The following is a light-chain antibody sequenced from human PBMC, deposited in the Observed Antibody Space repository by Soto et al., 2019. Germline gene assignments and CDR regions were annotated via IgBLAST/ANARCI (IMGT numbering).Light chain of an antibody. CDR1: QSMSTNY. CDR2: GAS. V-gene: IGKV3-20*01. Sequence: EIVLAQSPDTLSLSPGERATLSCRTSQSMSTNYLDLYQQKSGQPPRLLIYGASIRAPGIPDRFSGSGSGTDFTLTISRREPEDFAVYYCHQYDSSPLTFCGGAKVEIK. CDR3: HQYDSSPLT. J-gene: IGKJ4*01.